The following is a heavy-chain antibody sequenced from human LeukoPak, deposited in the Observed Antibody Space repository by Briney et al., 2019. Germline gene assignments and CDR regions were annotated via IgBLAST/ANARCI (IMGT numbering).Heavy chain of an antibody. Sequence: GATVKISCKVSGYTFTDYYMHWVQQAPGKGLEWMGLVDPEDGETIYAEKFQGRVTITADTSTDTAYMELSSLRSEDTAVYYCARASRHEDCGGDCYSTAYWGQGTLVTVSS. CDR1: GYTFTDYY. D-gene: IGHD2-21*02. J-gene: IGHJ4*02. V-gene: IGHV1-69-2*01. CDR3: ARASRHEDCGGDCYSTAY. CDR2: VDPEDGET.